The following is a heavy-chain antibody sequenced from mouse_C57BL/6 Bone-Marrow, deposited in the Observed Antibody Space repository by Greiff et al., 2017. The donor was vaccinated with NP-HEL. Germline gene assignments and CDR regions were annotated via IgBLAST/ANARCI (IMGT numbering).Heavy chain of an antibody. V-gene: IGHV2-4*01. CDR3: AKGAY. Sequence: QVQLKQSGPGLVQPSQSLSITCTVSGFSLTSYGVHWVRQPPGKGLEWLGVIWSGGSTDYNAAFISRLSISKDNSKSQVFFKMNSLQADDTAIYYCAKGAYWGQGTLVTVSA. CDR1: GFSLTSYG. CDR2: IWSGGST. J-gene: IGHJ3*01.